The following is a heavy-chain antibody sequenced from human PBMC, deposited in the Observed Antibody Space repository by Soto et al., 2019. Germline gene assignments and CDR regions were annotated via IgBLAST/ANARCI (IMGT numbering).Heavy chain of an antibody. CDR1: GFTFSSYA. Sequence: EVQLLESGGGLVQPGGSLRLSCAASGFTFSSYAMSWVRQAPGKGLEWVSAISGSGGSTYYADSVKGRFTISRDNSKNALYLQMNSLRAEDTAVYYCAKDLEMATITFDYWGQGTLVTVSS. CDR2: ISGSGGST. V-gene: IGHV3-23*01. J-gene: IGHJ4*02. D-gene: IGHD5-12*01. CDR3: AKDLEMATITFDY.